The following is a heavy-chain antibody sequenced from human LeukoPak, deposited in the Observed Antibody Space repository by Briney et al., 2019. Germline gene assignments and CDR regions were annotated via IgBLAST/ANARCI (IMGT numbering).Heavy chain of an antibody. J-gene: IGHJ4*02. CDR2: ISSSGSTI. V-gene: IGHV3-48*03. CDR3: ARAPYYYDSRGAFDY. Sequence: PGGSLRLSCAASGFTFSSYEMNWVRQAPGKGLEWVSYISSSGSTIYYADSVKGRFTISRDNAKNSLYLQMNSLRAEDTAVYYCARAPYYYDSRGAFDYWGQGTLVTVSS. CDR1: GFTFSSYE. D-gene: IGHD3-22*01.